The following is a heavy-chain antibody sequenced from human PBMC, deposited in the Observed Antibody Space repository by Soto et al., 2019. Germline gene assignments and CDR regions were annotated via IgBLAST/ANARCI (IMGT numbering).Heavy chain of an antibody. CDR2: IYHTGTT. CDR1: GASINRDNW. Sequence: QVQLQESGPGLVNPSGTLSLTCAASGASINRDNWWTWVRQPPGKGLEWIGDIYHTGTTNYDSSLKSGATISIDESKIHFSLNLNSVTAADTAVYYCAGSVHFWGQGTLVAVSS. D-gene: IGHD3-10*01. V-gene: IGHV4-4*02. J-gene: IGHJ4*02. CDR3: AGSVHF.